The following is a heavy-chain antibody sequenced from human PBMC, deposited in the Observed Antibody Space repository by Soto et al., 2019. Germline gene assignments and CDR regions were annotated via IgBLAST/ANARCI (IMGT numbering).Heavy chain of an antibody. D-gene: IGHD4-17*01. CDR1: GYTFTSYY. V-gene: IGHV1-46*01. CDR3: AREFYGGNPSLFSYYYYYYGMDV. J-gene: IGHJ6*02. CDR2: INPSGGST. Sequence: ASVKVSCKASGYTFTSYYMHWVRQAPGQGPEWMGIINPSGGSTSYAQKFQGRVTMTRDTSTSTVYMELSSLRSEDTAVYYCAREFYGGNPSLFSYYYYYYGMDVWGQGTTVTVSS.